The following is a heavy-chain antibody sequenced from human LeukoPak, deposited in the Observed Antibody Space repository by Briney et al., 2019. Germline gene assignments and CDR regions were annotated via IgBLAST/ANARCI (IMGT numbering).Heavy chain of an antibody. V-gene: IGHV3-30*18. CDR1: GFTFSDYY. D-gene: IGHD3-9*01. CDR2: ISYDGSNK. J-gene: IGHJ4*02. Sequence: GGSLRLSCAASGFTFSDYYMNWIRQAPGKGLEWVAVISYDGSNKYYADSVKGRFTISRDNSKNTLYLQMSSLRPEDTAVYYCAKDPGLRYFDWFLDYWGQGTLVTVSS. CDR3: AKDPGLRYFDWFLDY.